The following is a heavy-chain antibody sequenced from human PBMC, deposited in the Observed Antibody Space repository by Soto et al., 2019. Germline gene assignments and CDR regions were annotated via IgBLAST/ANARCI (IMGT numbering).Heavy chain of an antibody. Sequence: PGGSLRLSCAASGFTFCSYSMNWVRLAPGKGLEWVSYISSSSSTIYFADSVKGRFTFSRDNANNSLYLQMNSLRAEDTAVYYCARVTRGGWFFDLWGRGTLVTVSS. CDR2: ISSSSSTI. J-gene: IGHJ2*01. D-gene: IGHD3-10*01. CDR1: GFTFCSYS. V-gene: IGHV3-48*01. CDR3: ARVTRGGWFFDL.